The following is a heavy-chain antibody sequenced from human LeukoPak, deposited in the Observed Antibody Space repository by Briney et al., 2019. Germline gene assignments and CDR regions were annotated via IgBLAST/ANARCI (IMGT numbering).Heavy chain of an antibody. V-gene: IGHV1-69*13. CDR3: ASSSQYFDWSFPFDY. CDR1: GYTFTSYY. Sequence: GASVTVSCKASGYTFTSYYMHWVRQAPGQGLEWMGGIIPIFGTANYAQKFQGRVTITADESTSTAYMELSSLRSEDTAVYYCASSSQYFDWSFPFDYWGQGTLVTVSS. D-gene: IGHD3-9*01. CDR2: IIPIFGTA. J-gene: IGHJ4*02.